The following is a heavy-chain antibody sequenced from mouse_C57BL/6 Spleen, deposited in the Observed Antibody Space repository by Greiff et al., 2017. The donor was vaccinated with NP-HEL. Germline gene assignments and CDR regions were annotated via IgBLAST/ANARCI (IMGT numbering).Heavy chain of an antibody. CDR3: ARGDYYGSSPYYFDY. D-gene: IGHD1-1*01. CDR1: GYTFTSYW. J-gene: IGHJ2*01. Sequence: QVQLKQPGAELVMPGASVKLSCKASGYTFTSYWMHWVKQRPGQGLEWIGEIDPSDSYTNYNQKFKGKSTLTVDKSSSTAYMQLSSLTSEDSAVYYWARGDYYGSSPYYFDYWGQGTTLTVSS. CDR2: IDPSDSYT. V-gene: IGHV1-69*01.